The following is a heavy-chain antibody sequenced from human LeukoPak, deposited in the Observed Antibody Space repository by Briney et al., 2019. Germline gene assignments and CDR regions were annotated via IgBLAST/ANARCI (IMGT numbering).Heavy chain of an antibody. J-gene: IGHJ4*02. Sequence: PSETLSLTCTVSGGSISSYYWSWIRQPPGTGLEWIGYIYYSGSTNYSPSLKSRVTISVDTSKNQFSLKLSSVTAADTAVYYCARDYSSSPLGYWGQGTLVTVSS. D-gene: IGHD6-6*01. V-gene: IGHV4-59*01. CDR1: GGSISSYY. CDR3: ARDYSSSPLGY. CDR2: IYYSGST.